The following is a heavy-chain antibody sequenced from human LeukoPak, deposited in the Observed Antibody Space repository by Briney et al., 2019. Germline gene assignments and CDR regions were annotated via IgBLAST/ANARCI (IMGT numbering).Heavy chain of an antibody. CDR2: IKQDGSEK. V-gene: IGHV3-7*01. CDR3: AREGDISVITYAY. D-gene: IGHD5-12*01. Sequence: GGSLRLSCAASGFTFSSFWMNWLRQAPGKGLEWVANIKQDGSEKYYADSVKGRFTISRDNAKNSLFLQMNSLRAEDTAVHYCAREGDISVITYAYWGQGTLVTVSS. CDR1: GFTFSSFW. J-gene: IGHJ4*02.